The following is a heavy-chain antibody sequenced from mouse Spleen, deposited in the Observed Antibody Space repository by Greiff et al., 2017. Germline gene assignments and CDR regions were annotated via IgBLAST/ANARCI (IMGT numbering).Heavy chain of an antibody. CDR3: ASNYRYDVGYFDV. V-gene: IGHV1-66*01. J-gene: IGHJ1*01. Sequence: QVQLQQSGPELVKPGASVKISCKASGYSFTSYYIHWVKQRPGQGLEWIGWIYPGSGNTKYNEKFKGKATLTADTSSSTAYMQLSSLTSEDSAVYYCASNYRYDVGYFDVWGAGTTVTVSS. CDR2: IYPGSGNT. CDR1: GYSFTSYY. D-gene: IGHD2-14*01.